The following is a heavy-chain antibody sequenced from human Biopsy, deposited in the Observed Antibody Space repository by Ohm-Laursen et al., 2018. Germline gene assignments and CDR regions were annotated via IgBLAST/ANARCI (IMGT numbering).Heavy chain of an antibody. V-gene: IGHV3-21*01. CDR1: GFTFSGFS. Sequence: SLRLSCAASGFTFSGFSMNWVRQAPGKGLEWVSSISASGNHIYYTDSVKGRFTVSRDYGKNSVYLQMNSLRVEDTAVYYCVRDGEAKYCKHGVCPSDFWGQGTLVTVSS. CDR3: VRDGEAKYCKHGVCPSDF. D-gene: IGHD2-8*01. CDR2: ISASGNHI. J-gene: IGHJ4*02.